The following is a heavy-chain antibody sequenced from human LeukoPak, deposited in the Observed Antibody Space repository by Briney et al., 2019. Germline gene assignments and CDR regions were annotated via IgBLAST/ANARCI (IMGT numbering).Heavy chain of an antibody. CDR1: GFTFSGYS. J-gene: IGHJ4*02. V-gene: IGHV3-48*02. Sequence: GGSLRLSCAASGFTFSGYSMNWVRQAPGKGLEWVSYIRSSGSPIYYADSVKGRFTISRDNDKNSVYLQMNSLRDEDTAVYYCVRDPDALDYWGQGTLVTVSS. CDR3: VRDPDALDY. CDR2: IRSSGSPI.